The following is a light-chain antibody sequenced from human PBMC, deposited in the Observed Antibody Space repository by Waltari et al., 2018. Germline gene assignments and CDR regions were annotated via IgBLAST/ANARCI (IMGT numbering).Light chain of an antibody. CDR1: QGISSW. V-gene: IGKV1-12*01. Sequence: DIQMTQSPSSLSASVGDKVTITCRASQGISSWLAWYQQKPGKAHKLLIYAASSLQSGVPSRFSGSGSGTDYTLTISSLQPEDFATYYCQQGYNDPYSFGQGTKVEIK. CDR2: AAS. J-gene: IGKJ2*03. CDR3: QQGYNDPYS.